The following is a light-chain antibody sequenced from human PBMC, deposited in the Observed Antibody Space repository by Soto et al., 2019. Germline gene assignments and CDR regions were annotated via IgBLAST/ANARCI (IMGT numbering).Light chain of an antibody. Sequence: ESVLTQAPDTLSLYPGERATLSCRASQDVGKFLVWYHQKPGLSPSLVIYEASKRATDIPDRFSGSGSGTAFTLTINRLEPEDVGFYYCQQRNSWPLTFGGGTKVDIK. CDR1: QDVGKF. CDR2: EAS. J-gene: IGKJ4*01. V-gene: IGKV3-11*01. CDR3: QQRNSWPLT.